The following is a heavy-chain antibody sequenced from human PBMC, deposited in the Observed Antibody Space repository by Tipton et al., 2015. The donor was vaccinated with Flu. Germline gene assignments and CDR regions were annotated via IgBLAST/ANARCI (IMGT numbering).Heavy chain of an antibody. CDR2: ISYSGST. CDR3: AKTYFDSSDSPDRFDP. Sequence: TLSLTCTVSGGSISSYYWSWVRQPPGKGLEWIGYISYSGSTNYNPSLKSRVTISVDTSKNQLSLKVSSVTAADTAVYYCAKTYFDSSDSPDRFDPWGQGTLVTVSS. J-gene: IGHJ5*02. CDR1: GGSISSYY. V-gene: IGHV4-59*01. D-gene: IGHD3-22*01.